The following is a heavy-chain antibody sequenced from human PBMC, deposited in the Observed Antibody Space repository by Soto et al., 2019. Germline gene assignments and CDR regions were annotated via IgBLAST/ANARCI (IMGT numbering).Heavy chain of an antibody. CDR1: GFSLSTSGVG. V-gene: IGHV2-5*02. CDR3: AHSRGGSYGSGWSYYFDY. J-gene: IGHJ4*02. D-gene: IGHD6-19*01. Sequence: PTLVNPTQTLTLTCTFSGFSLSTSGVGVGWIRQPPGKALEWLALVYWDDGKRYSPSLKSRLTITKDTSKNQVVLRMTNMDPVDTATYHCAHSRGGSYGSGWSYYFDYWGQGTLVTVSS. CDR2: VYWDDGK.